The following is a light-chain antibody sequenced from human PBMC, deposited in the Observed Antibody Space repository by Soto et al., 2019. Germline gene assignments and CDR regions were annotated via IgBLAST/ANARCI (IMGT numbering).Light chain of an antibody. V-gene: IGLV2-8*01. J-gene: IGLJ1*01. CDR1: SSDVGGYNY. CDR3: SSYAGSKNRYV. Sequence: QSALTRPPSASGSPGQSVTISCTGTSSDVGGYNYVSWYQQHPGKAPKLMIYEVSKRPSGVPDRFSGSKSGNTASLTVSGLQAEDEADYYCSSYAGSKNRYVFGTGTKLTVL. CDR2: EVS.